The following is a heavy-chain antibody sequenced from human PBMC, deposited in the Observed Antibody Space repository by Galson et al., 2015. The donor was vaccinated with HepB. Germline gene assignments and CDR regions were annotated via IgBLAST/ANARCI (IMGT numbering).Heavy chain of an antibody. CDR3: ARDANHGPDY. Sequence: SLRLSCAASGFTFSDFYMDWVRQAPGKGLEWVGRIRNKAYSYTTQYAASVQGRFTISRDDAKSSVYLQLNSLRTEDTAVYYCARDANHGPDYWGQGTLVTVSS. V-gene: IGHV3-72*01. J-gene: IGHJ4*02. CDR2: IRNKAYSYTT. D-gene: IGHD1-14*01. CDR1: GFTFSDFY.